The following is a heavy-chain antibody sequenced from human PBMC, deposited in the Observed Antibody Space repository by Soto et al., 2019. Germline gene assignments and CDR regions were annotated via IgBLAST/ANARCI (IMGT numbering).Heavy chain of an antibody. D-gene: IGHD4-4*01. CDR2: IDYSGTA. CDR3: ARTTGRHLDF. Sequence: PPDTLSLTCTVSSCSFSYINVFWGRVRQPSGKGLEWIGNIDYSGTAYFNPSLGTRVTFPVDTSKDQFSLTLYSVTAADTAVYYCARTTGRHLDFWGQGILVPVSS. CDR1: SCSFSYINVF. V-gene: IGHV4-39*01. J-gene: IGHJ4*02.